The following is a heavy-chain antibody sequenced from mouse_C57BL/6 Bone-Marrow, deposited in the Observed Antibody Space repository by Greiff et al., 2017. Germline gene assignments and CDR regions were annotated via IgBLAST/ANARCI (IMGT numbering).Heavy chain of an antibody. V-gene: IGHV5-12*01. D-gene: IGHD1-1*01. Sequence: EVMLVESGGGLVQPGGSLKLSCAASGFTFSDYYMYWVRQTPEKRLEWVAYISNGGGSTYYPDTVKGRFTISRDTAKNTMYLQMSRLKSEDTAMYYCARHITAVVHYYAMDYWGQGTSVTVSS. CDR3: ARHITAVVHYYAMDY. CDR2: ISNGGGST. CDR1: GFTFSDYY. J-gene: IGHJ4*01.